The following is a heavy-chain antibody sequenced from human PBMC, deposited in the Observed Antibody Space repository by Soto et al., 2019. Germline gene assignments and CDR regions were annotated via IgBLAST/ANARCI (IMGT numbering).Heavy chain of an antibody. CDR1: GGAFNNFA. D-gene: IGHD3-10*01. Sequence: QVQLVQSGAEMKKPGSSVKVSCKASGGAFNNFAVSWVRQAPGQGLGWVGGITPILGVQNYAPKFRGRVTITADVSTTSAYMNMNSLTSEDTALYYCARGGSGSRGDYWGQGTLFTVSS. J-gene: IGHJ4*02. V-gene: IGHV1-69*01. CDR2: ITPILGVQ. CDR3: ARGGSGSRGDY.